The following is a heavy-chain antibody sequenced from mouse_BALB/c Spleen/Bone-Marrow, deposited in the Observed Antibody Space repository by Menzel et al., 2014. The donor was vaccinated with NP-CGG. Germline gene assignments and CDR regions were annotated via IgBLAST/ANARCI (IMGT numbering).Heavy chain of an antibody. J-gene: IGHJ1*01. CDR2: ILPGSGST. D-gene: IGHD1-1*01. Sequence: VQLQQSGAELMKPGASVKISCKATGYTFSSYWIEWVKQRPGHGLEWIGEILPGSGSTNYNEKFKGKATFTADTSSNTAYMQLSSQTSEDSAVYYCTRWGYGRSYVGYFDVWGAGTTVTVSS. V-gene: IGHV1-9*01. CDR3: TRWGYGRSYVGYFDV. CDR1: GYTFSSYW.